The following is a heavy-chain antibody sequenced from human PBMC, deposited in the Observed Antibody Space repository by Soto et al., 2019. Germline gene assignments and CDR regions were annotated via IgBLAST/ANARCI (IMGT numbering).Heavy chain of an antibody. CDR2: ISGFNGKT. CDR3: ARDRNYFGPAGANWFDH. CDR1: GYGFARYA. Sequence: ASVKVSCNTSGYGFARYAVSWVRQAPGQGLEWLGWISGFNGKTEYSQTLRYRVTLTRDTSTGTAYLELRRLKSDDTAMYYCARDRNYFGPAGANWFDHSGQGTLVTASS. J-gene: IGHJ5*02. D-gene: IGHD3-9*01. V-gene: IGHV1-18*01.